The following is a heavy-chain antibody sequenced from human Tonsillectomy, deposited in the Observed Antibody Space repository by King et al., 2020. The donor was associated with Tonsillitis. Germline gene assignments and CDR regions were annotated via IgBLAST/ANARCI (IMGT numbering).Heavy chain of an antibody. CDR1: GGSISSSSYY. CDR2: IDDSGST. J-gene: IGHJ3*02. CDR3: ASELQYISGWGGFRGAFDI. V-gene: IGHV4-39*01. D-gene: IGHD6-19*01. Sequence: QLQESGPGLVQPSETLSLTCTVSGGSISSSSYYWGWIRQTPGKGLEWIGLIDDSGSTYYNSSVKSRVTISVDTSKKQFSLKLSSVTAADTAVYYCASELQYISGWGGFRGAFDIWGQGTIVTVSS.